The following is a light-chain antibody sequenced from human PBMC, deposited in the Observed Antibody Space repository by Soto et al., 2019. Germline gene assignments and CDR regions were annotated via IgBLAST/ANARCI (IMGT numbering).Light chain of an antibody. V-gene: IGKV4-1*01. CDR3: QQYLSIPRT. CDR2: WAS. J-gene: IGKJ1*01. Sequence: DIVMTQSPDSLAVSLGERATINCKSSQCLLYSSNSKNYLAWYQRKSGQPPKLLIYWASTRESGVPDRFSGSGSGTDFTLTISSLQADDVAVYYCQQYLSIPRTFGQGTKVEIK. CDR1: QCLLYSSNSKNY.